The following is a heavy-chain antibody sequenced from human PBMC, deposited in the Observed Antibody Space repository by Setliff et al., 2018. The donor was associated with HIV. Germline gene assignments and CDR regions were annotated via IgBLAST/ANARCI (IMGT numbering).Heavy chain of an antibody. CDR1: GGSIDNYY. J-gene: IGHJ3*01. CDR3: ARDHELGAFDL. V-gene: IGHV4-59*01. CDR2: IYYTGRT. D-gene: IGHD1-26*01. Sequence: SETLSLTCSVSGGSIDNYYWSWIRQSPGKGLEWIGHIYYTGRTNYNPSLQSRVNMSVDTSKNQLSLNLTSVTTADTAVYFCARDHELGAFDLWGQGTMVTVSS.